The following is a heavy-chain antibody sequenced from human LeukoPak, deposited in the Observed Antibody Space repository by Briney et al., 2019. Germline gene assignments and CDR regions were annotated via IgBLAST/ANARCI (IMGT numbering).Heavy chain of an antibody. Sequence: GGSLRLSCAASGLTFSSYSMNWVRQAPGKGLEWVSSISSSSSYIYYADSVKGRFTISRDNAKNSLYLQMNSLRAEDTAVYYCARDSSVCEFDVWGQGTMVTVSS. J-gene: IGHJ3*01. CDR2: ISSSSSYI. CDR3: ARDSSVCEFDV. D-gene: IGHD6-6*01. CDR1: GLTFSSYS. V-gene: IGHV3-21*01.